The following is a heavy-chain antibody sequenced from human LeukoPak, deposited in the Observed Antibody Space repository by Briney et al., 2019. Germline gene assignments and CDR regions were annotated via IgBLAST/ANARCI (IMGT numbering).Heavy chain of an antibody. D-gene: IGHD6-13*01. J-gene: IGHJ5*02. CDR3: ARDQKQLVPTLTYVFDP. CDR1: GFTFSSHA. V-gene: IGHV3-30*01. Sequence: GRSLRLSCAASGFTFSSHAMHWVRQAPGKGLEWVAVISYDGSNKYYADSVKGRFTISRDNSKNTLYLQMNSLRAEDTAVYYCARDQKQLVPTLTYVFDPWGQGTLVTVSS. CDR2: ISYDGSNK.